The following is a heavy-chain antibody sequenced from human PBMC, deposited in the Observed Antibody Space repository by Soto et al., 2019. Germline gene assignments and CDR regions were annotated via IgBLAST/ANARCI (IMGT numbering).Heavy chain of an antibody. V-gene: IGHV3-23*01. CDR2: ISGSGGST. D-gene: IGHD4-17*01. Sequence: GGSLRLSCAASGFTFSSYAMSWVRQAPGKGLEWVSAISGSGGSTYYADSVKGRFTISRDNSKNTLYLQMNSLRAEDTAVYYCAKKSTAFTTSFTFFAYWARGPRVTVSA. J-gene: IGHJ4*02. CDR1: GFTFSSYA. CDR3: AKKSTAFTTSFTFFAY.